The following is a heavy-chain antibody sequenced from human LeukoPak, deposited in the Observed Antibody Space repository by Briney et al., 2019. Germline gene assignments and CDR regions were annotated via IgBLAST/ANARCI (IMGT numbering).Heavy chain of an antibody. CDR3: AKESYSTSWQLDS. CDR2: ISYDGSNK. J-gene: IGHJ4*02. V-gene: IGHV3-30*18. Sequence: GRSLRLSCAASGFTFSSYGMHWVRQAPGKGLEWVAVISYDGSNKYYADSVKGRFTISRDNSKNTLYLQMNSLRAENTAVYYCAKESYSTSWQLDSWGQGTLVTVSS. D-gene: IGHD6-13*01. CDR1: GFTFSSYG.